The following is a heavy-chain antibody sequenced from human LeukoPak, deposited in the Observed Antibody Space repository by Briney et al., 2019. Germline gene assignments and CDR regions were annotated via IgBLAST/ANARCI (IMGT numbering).Heavy chain of an antibody. J-gene: IGHJ5*02. D-gene: IGHD6-13*01. CDR3: ARAIAATHWFDP. Sequence: ASVKVSCKATGYTFTAYYMHWVRQAPGQGLEWMGLMNPSGSSAVYAQKFQGRVTMTRDTSISTAYMELSRLRSDDTAVYYCARAIAATHWFDPWGQGTLVTVSS. V-gene: IGHV1-2*02. CDR2: MNPSGSSA. CDR1: GYTFTAYY.